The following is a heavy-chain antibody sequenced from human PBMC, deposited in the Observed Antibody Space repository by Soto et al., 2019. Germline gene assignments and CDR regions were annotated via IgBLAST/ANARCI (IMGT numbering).Heavy chain of an antibody. V-gene: IGHV3-30*03. Sequence: QVQLVESGGGVVQPGRSLRLSCAASGFTFNNYGMHWVRQAPGKGLEWVALISYGGSKKYYADSVKGRFTISRDNSKNTLYLQMNSLRAEDTAVYYCERGVDYWGQGTLVTVSS. CDR3: ERGVDY. J-gene: IGHJ4*02. D-gene: IGHD2-8*01. CDR2: ISYGGSKK. CDR1: GFTFNNYG.